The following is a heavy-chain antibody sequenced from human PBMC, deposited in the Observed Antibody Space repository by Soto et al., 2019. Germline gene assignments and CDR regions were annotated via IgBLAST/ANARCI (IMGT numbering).Heavy chain of an antibody. J-gene: IGHJ6*02. V-gene: IGHV1-69*06. CDR2: IIPIFGTA. D-gene: IGHD3-10*01. Sequence: SSVKLSWKTAGDTFSIYAISWVRQAPGQGLEWMGGIIPIFGTANYAQKFQGRVTITADKSTSTAYMELSSLRSEDTAVYYCARDVFITMVRGEFYYYYGMDVWGQGTTVTVSS. CDR3: ARDVFITMVRGEFYYYYGMDV. CDR1: GDTFSIYA.